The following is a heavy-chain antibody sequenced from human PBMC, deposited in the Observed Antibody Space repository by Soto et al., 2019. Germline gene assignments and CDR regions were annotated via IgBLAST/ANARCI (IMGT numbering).Heavy chain of an antibody. Sequence: PGGSLRLSCAASGFSFSNYGMHWVRQAPGKGLEWVAVISYDGSSKYHADSVKGRFTISRDNSKNTLYLQMNSLRAEDTAVYYCARGPSSLTRFDYWGQGTLVTVSS. CDR2: ISYDGSSK. J-gene: IGHJ4*02. D-gene: IGHD2-2*01. V-gene: IGHV3-30*03. CDR1: GFSFSNYG. CDR3: ARGPSSLTRFDY.